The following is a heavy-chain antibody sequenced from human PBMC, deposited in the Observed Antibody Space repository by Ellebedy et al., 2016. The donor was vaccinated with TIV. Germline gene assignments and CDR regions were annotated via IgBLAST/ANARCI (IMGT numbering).Heavy chain of an antibody. Sequence: AASVKVSCKASGYTFSDYGINWVRQAPGQGLEWMGWINSYKDQTNYAQNFQDRVIMTRDAATSTAYMELRSLRSDDTAVYYCARYSGSYLARFDYWGQGTLVTVSS. CDR1: GYTFSDYG. V-gene: IGHV1-18*01. D-gene: IGHD1-26*01. J-gene: IGHJ4*02. CDR2: INSYKDQT. CDR3: ARYSGSYLARFDY.